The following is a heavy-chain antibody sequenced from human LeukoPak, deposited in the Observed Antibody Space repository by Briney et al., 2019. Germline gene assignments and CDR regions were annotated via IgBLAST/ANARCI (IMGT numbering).Heavy chain of an antibody. CDR1: GFTFDDYG. CDR2: INWNGGST. V-gene: IGHV3-20*04. J-gene: IGHJ4*02. Sequence: GGSLRLSCAASGFTFDDYGMSWVRQAPGKGLEWVSGINWNGGSTVYADSVKGRFTISRDNAKNSLYLQMNSLKAEDTALYYCARDIRWSGSGSYYNRLFDYWGQGTLVTVSS. CDR3: ARDIRWSGSGSYYNRLFDY. D-gene: IGHD3-10*01.